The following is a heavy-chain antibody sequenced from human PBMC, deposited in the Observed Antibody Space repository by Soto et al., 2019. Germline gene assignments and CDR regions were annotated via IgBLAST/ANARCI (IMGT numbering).Heavy chain of an antibody. CDR2: ISAYNGNT. J-gene: IGHJ4*02. Sequence: ASVKVSCKASGYIFTGYYMVWVRQAPGQGLEWMGWISAYNGNTNYAQKLQGRVTMTTDTSTSTAYMELRSLRSDDTAVYYCARDRSSSWYSSAPTYWGQGTLVTVSS. CDR3: ARDRSSSWYSSAPTY. D-gene: IGHD6-13*01. V-gene: IGHV1-18*04. CDR1: GYIFTGYY.